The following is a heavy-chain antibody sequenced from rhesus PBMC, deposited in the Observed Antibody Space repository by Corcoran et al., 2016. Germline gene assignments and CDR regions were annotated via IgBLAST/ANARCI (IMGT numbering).Heavy chain of an antibody. CDR1: GGSVNGYNW. J-gene: IGHJ4*01. V-gene: IGHV4-65*01. CDR3: ARGSTVDS. CDR2: VSGRGRNT. Sequence: QVQLQESGPGLVKPSETLSLTCAVSGGSVNGYNWWSWIRQAPGKGLEWIGDVSGRGRNTAYNPSLKSRGTISTDTSKNQCSLKWRSVTAADTAVYYCARGSTVDSWGQGVLVTVSS.